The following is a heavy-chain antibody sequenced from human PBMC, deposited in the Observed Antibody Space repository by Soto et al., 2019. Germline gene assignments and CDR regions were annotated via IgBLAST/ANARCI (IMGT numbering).Heavy chain of an antibody. CDR2: IDPSDSYT. J-gene: IGHJ6*02. CDR3: ARQDDFWSKYSYYYYGMDV. Sequence: GESVKISCXGSGYSFTSYWISWVRQMPGKGLEWMGRIDPSDSYTNYSPSFQGHVTISADKSISTAYLQWSSLKASDTAMYYCARQDDFWSKYSYYYYGMDVWGQGTTVTVSS. V-gene: IGHV5-10-1*01. D-gene: IGHD3-3*01. CDR1: GYSFTSYW.